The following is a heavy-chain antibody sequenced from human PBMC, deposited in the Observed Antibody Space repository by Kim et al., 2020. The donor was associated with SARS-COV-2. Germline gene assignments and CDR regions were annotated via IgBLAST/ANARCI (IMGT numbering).Heavy chain of an antibody. CDR3: AKWGGVRSEFDS. J-gene: IGHJ4*02. V-gene: IGHV3-7*03. D-gene: IGHD1-26*01. Sequence: YGDSVKGRFAISRDNAKKSLLLKMNSLRAEDTAIYYCAKWGGVRSEFDSWGQGTLVTVSS.